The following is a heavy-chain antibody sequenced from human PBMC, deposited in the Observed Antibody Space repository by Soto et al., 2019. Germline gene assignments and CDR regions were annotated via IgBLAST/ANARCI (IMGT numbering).Heavy chain of an antibody. V-gene: IGHV1-24*01. D-gene: IGHD3-16*01. CDR2: FDPEDGET. Sequence: RASVKVSCKVSGYTLTELSMHWVRQAPGKGLEWMGGFDPEDGETIYAQKFQGRVTMTEDTSTDTAYMELSSLRSEDTAVYYCATRGFQGERLNYYYYYGMDVWGQGTTVTVSS. J-gene: IGHJ6*02. CDR3: ATRGFQGERLNYYYYYGMDV. CDR1: GYTLTELS.